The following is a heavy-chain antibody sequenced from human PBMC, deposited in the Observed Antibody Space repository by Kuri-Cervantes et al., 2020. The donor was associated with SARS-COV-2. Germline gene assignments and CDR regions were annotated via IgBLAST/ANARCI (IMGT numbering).Heavy chain of an antibody. J-gene: IGHJ4*02. Sequence: SLKISCAASGFTFDDYAMHWVRQAPGEGLEWVSGISWNSGSIGYADSVKGRFTISRDNAKNSLYLQMNSLRAEDTAVYYCAKDLPGSSAADVYWGQGTLVTVSS. D-gene: IGHD6-13*01. CDR3: AKDLPGSSAADVY. CDR2: ISWNSGSI. CDR1: GFTFDDYA. V-gene: IGHV3-9*01.